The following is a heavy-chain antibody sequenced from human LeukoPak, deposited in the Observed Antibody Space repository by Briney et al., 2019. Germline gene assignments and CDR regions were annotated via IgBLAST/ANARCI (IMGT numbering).Heavy chain of an antibody. V-gene: IGHV3-66*01. D-gene: IGHD6-19*01. J-gene: IGHJ3*02. Sequence: PGGSLRLSCAASGFTVGSSYMSWVRQPPGKGLEWVSVIYTVGNTDYADSVKGRFTISRDNSKNTLYLQMNSLRAEDTAVYYCARDGSGSDAFDIWGQGTMVTVSS. CDR3: ARDGSGSDAFDI. CDR2: IYTVGNT. CDR1: GFTVGSSY.